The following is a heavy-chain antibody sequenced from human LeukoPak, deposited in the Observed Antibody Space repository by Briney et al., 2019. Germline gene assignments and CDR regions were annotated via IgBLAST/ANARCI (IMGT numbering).Heavy chain of an antibody. CDR3: ARGGGLDV. J-gene: IGHJ6*02. D-gene: IGHD3-16*01. V-gene: IGHV3-7*03. Sequence: GGSLRLSCAASGFTFSSYWMNWARQAPGKGLEWVASINHNGNENYYVDSVKGRFTISRDNAKNSLYLQMSNLRAEDTAVYFCARGGGLDVWGQGATVTVSS. CDR1: GFTFSSYW. CDR2: INHNGNEN.